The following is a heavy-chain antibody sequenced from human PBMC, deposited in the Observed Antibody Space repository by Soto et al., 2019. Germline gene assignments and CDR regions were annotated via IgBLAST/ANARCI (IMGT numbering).Heavy chain of an antibody. CDR1: GFTFSSYA. CDR2: ISGSGGST. V-gene: IGHV3-23*01. D-gene: IGHD1-26*01. Sequence: GGSLRLSCAASGFTFSSYAMSWVRQAPGKGLEWVSAISGSGGSTYYADSVKGRFTISRDNSKNTLYLQMNSLRAEDTAVYYCAKGMEVPSYPGETVGPQYGMDVWGQGTTVTVSS. CDR3: AKGMEVPSYPGETVGPQYGMDV. J-gene: IGHJ6*02.